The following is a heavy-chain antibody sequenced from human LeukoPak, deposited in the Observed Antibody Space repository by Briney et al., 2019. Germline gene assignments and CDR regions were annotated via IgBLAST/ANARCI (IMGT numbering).Heavy chain of an antibody. V-gene: IGHV1-69*13. Sequence: VASVKVSCKASGGTFSSYAISWVRQAPGQGLEWMGGIIPIFGTANYAQKFQGRVTITADESTSTAYMELSSLRSEDTAVYYCAAYSGSNRGLDYWGQGTLVTVSS. CDR2: IIPIFGTA. CDR1: GGTFSSYA. J-gene: IGHJ4*02. D-gene: IGHD1-26*01. CDR3: AAYSGSNRGLDY.